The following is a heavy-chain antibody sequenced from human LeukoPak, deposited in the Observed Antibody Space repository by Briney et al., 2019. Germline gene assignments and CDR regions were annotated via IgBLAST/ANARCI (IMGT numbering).Heavy chain of an antibody. Sequence: PGGSLRLSCAASGFIFSDYTMNWVRLAPGKGLEWVSSISGSSNYIYYADSVKGRFTISRGNAKNSLYLQMNSLRVEDTAVYYCARAPYYDILTGYLRSFDYWGQGTLVTVSS. D-gene: IGHD3-9*01. J-gene: IGHJ4*02. V-gene: IGHV3-21*01. CDR3: ARAPYYDILTGYLRSFDY. CDR1: GFIFSDYT. CDR2: ISGSSNYI.